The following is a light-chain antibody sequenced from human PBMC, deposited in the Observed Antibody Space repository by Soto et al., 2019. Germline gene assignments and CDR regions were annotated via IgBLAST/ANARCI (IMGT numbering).Light chain of an antibody. CDR3: CSYAGSTPHVV. CDR1: SSDVGRYNL. J-gene: IGLJ2*01. CDR2: EVS. Sequence: QSALTQPASVSGSPGQSITISCTGTSSDVGRYNLVSWYQQYPGKAPKFIIYEVSKRPSGVSNRFSGSESGNTASLTISGLQAEDEADYYCCSYAGSTPHVVFGGGTKLTVL. V-gene: IGLV2-23*02.